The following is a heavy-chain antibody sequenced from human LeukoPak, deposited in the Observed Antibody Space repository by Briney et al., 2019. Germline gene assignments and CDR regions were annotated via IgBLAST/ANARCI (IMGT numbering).Heavy chain of an antibody. V-gene: IGHV4-59*01. CDR3: ARGRSYGFDFDS. J-gene: IGHJ4*02. D-gene: IGHD5-18*01. CDR2: KYYSGST. Sequence: TSETLSLTCTVSGGSISSDYWTWIRQPTGKGLEWIGYKYYSGSTRYNSSLRSRLTISLDSSKNQFSLRLTSVTAADTAVYYCARGRSYGFDFDSWGPGTLVIVSS. CDR1: GGSISSDY.